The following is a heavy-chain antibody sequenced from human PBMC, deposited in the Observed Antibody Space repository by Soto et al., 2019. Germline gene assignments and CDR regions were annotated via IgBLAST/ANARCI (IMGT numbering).Heavy chain of an antibody. Sequence: QVQLVESGGGVVQPGRSLRLSCAASGFTFSSYGMHWVRQAPGKGLEWVAVIWYDGSNKYYADSVKGRFTISRDNSKNTLYLQMNSLRAEDRAVYYCARTVGGGYDQFGAFDIWGQGTMVTVSS. D-gene: IGHD5-12*01. CDR3: ARTVGGGYDQFGAFDI. CDR2: IWYDGSNK. CDR1: GFTFSSYG. V-gene: IGHV3-33*01. J-gene: IGHJ3*02.